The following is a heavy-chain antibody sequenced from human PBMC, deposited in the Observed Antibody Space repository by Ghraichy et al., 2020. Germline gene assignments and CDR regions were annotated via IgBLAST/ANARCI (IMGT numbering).Heavy chain of an antibody. J-gene: IGHJ6*02. D-gene: IGHD3-10*01. CDR2: ISGSGGST. CDR1: GFTFSSYA. V-gene: IGHV3-23*01. Sequence: GGSLRLSCAASGFTFSSYAMSWVRQAPGKGLEWVSAISGSGGSTYYADSVKGRFTISRDNSKNTLYLQMNSLRAEDTAVYYCAKLSGYYIYYGMDVWGQGTTVTVSS. CDR3: AKLSGYYIYYGMDV.